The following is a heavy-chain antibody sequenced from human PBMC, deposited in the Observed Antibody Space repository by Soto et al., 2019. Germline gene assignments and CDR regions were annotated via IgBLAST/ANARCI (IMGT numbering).Heavy chain of an antibody. CDR1: GFTFSSYG. Sequence: GGSLRLSCAASGFTFSSYGMHWVRQAPGKGLEWVAVIWYDGSNKYYADSVKGRFTISRDNSKNTLYLQMNSLRAEDTAVYYCAGRSPTTNYYYYYYMDVWGKGTTVTVSS. CDR3: AGRSPTTNYYYYYYMDV. J-gene: IGHJ6*03. CDR2: IWYDGSNK. V-gene: IGHV3-33*01.